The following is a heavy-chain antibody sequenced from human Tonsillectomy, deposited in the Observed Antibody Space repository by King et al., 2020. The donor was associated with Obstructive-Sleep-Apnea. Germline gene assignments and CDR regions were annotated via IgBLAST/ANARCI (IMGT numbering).Heavy chain of an antibody. CDR2: ISYDGSYK. Sequence: VQLVESGGGVVQPGRSLRLSCAASGFAFIDYAMHWVRQAPGKGLEWVAVISYDGSYKYYADSVKGRFTISRDNSKNTLYLHMSSLRPEDTAVYYCAKNTEGIAVAGELDYWGQGTLVTVSS. D-gene: IGHD6-19*01. CDR1: GFAFIDYA. CDR3: AKNTEGIAVAGELDY. V-gene: IGHV3-30*18. J-gene: IGHJ4*02.